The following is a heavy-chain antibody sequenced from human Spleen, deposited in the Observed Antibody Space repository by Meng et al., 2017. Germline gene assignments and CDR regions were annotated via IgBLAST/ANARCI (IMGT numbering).Heavy chain of an antibody. CDR3: AKDLSGSIDY. V-gene: IGHV1-24*01. Sequence: QVQLVQSGAEGKKPGASVKVSCKVSGYTLSDLSMNWVRQAPGKGLEWMGGFDPEDGETIYAQKFQGRVTMTEDTSTDTAYMELSRLRSDDTAMYYCAKDLSGSIDYWGQGTLVTVSS. CDR2: FDPEDGET. D-gene: IGHD2/OR15-2a*01. J-gene: IGHJ4*02. CDR1: GYTLSDLS.